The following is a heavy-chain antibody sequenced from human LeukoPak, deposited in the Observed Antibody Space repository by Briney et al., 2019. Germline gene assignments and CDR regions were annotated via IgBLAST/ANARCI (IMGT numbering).Heavy chain of an antibody. D-gene: IGHD3-3*01. CDR1: GFTFSSYS. V-gene: IGHV3-21*01. CDR2: ISSSSSYI. Sequence: GGSLRLSCAASGFTFSSYSMNWVRQAPGKGLEWVSFISSSSSYIYYADSVKGRFTISGDNAKNSLYLQMNSLRAEDTAVYYCARARFLEWLFCDYWGQGTLVTVSS. CDR3: ARARFLEWLFCDY. J-gene: IGHJ4*02.